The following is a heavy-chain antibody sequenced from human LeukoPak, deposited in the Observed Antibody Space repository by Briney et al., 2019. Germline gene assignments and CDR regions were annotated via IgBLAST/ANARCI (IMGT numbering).Heavy chain of an antibody. CDR1: GFTFHNAW. J-gene: IGHJ4*02. CDR2: IKSKTDGGTI. Sequence: GGSLRLSXAASGFTFHNAWMSWVRQAPGKGLEWVGRIKSKTDGGTIDYAAPVKGRFTISRDDSENTLYLQMSSLKTEDTAVYYCTTGNGRYTGSSWSYWSVDYWGRGTLVTVSS. CDR3: TTGNGRYTGSSWSYWSVDY. D-gene: IGHD1-26*01. V-gene: IGHV3-15*01.